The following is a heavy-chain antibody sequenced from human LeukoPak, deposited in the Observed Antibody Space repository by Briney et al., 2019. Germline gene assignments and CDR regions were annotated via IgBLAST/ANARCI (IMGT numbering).Heavy chain of an antibody. D-gene: IGHD3-22*01. CDR3: ARAGAYYYDSSGYYYEKAAFDI. Sequence: SETLSLTCTVSGGSISSYYWSWIRQPAGKGLEWIGRIYTSGSTNYNPSLKSRVTISVDTSKNQFSLKLSSVTAADTAVYYCARAGAYYYDSSGYYYEKAAFDIWGQGTMVTVSS. V-gene: IGHV4-4*07. J-gene: IGHJ3*02. CDR2: IYTSGST. CDR1: GGSISSYY.